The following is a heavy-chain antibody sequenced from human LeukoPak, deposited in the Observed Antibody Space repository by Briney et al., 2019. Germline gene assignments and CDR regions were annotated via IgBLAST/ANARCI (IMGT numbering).Heavy chain of an antibody. CDR2: MNPNSGGT. J-gene: IGHJ5*02. D-gene: IGHD3-16*02. CDR1: GYTFTSYD. V-gene: IGHV1-2*02. Sequence: ASVKVSCKASGYTFTSYDINWVRQATGQGLEWMGWMNPNSGGTNCAQKFQGRVTMTRDTSISTAYMELSRLRSDDTAVYYCARAGPVRDSFGGVIVWFDPWGQGTLVTVSS. CDR3: ARAGPVRDSFGGVIVWFDP.